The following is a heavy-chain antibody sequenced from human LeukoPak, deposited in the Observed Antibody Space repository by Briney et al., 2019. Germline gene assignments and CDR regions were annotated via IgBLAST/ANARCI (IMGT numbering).Heavy chain of an antibody. J-gene: IGHJ3*01. CDR3: AREHDYSSYYGAFDV. CDR1: GYTFTGYY. V-gene: IGHV1-2*02. D-gene: IGHD4-11*01. Sequence: ASVKVSCKASGYTFTGYYMHWVRQAPGQGLEWMGWINPNSGGANYAQKFQGRVTMTRDTSISTAYMELSRLRSDDTAVYYCAREHDYSSYYGAFDVWGQGTMVTVSS. CDR2: INPNSGGA.